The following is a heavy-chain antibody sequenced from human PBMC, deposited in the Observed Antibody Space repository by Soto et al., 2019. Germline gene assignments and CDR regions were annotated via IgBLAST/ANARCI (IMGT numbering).Heavy chain of an antibody. CDR2: ISGSSTST. Sequence: EVQLSGSGGGLVQPAGSLRLSCAASGFTFSSYAMSWVRQAPGKRLEWGSGISGSSTSTYYADSVKGRFTISRDNSKKTLYLQMNSLRAENTAVYYCDKDPSGGFAMGNYLDYWGQGTLVTVSS. V-gene: IGHV3-23*01. CDR1: GFTFSSYA. CDR3: DKDPSGGFAMGNYLDY. D-gene: IGHD2-8*02. J-gene: IGHJ4*02.